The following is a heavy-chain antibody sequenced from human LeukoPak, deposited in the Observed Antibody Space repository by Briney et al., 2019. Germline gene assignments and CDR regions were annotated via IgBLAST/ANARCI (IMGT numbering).Heavy chain of an antibody. V-gene: IGHV4-59*01. J-gene: IGHJ4*02. CDR1: GGSINNYY. Sequence: PSETLSLTCTVSGGSINNYYWSWIRQPPGKGLEWIGYIYYRGSTNYNPSLKSRVSFSVDTSKNQFSLKLNSVTAADTAVYYCARGGDYGDLRYFDYWGQGTLVTVSS. CDR2: IYYRGST. D-gene: IGHD4-17*01. CDR3: ARGGDYGDLRYFDY.